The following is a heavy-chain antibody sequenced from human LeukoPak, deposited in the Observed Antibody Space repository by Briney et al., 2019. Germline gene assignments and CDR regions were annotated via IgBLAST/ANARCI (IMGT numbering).Heavy chain of an antibody. D-gene: IGHD3-10*01. Sequence: PGGSLRLSCAASGFTFSSYEMNWVRQAPGKGLEWISIINPSGYDKEYADAVKGRFSISRDNAKNSLFLQMNSLRDEDTAVYYCAGVLGVRDLAYFDYWGHGTLVTVSS. CDR2: INPSGYDK. CDR3: AGVLGVRDLAYFDY. J-gene: IGHJ4*01. CDR1: GFTFSSYE. V-gene: IGHV3-48*03.